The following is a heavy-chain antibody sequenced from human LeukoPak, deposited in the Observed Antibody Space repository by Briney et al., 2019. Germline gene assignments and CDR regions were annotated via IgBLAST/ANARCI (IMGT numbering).Heavy chain of an antibody. D-gene: IGHD3-3*01. V-gene: IGHV4-34*01. Sequence: PSETLSLTCAVYGGSFSGYYWSWLRQPPGKGLEWIGEINHSGSTNYNPSLKSRVTISVDTSKNQFSLTLSSVTAADTAVYYCARGPRITIFGVVTSVFDYWGQGTLVTVSS. J-gene: IGHJ4*02. CDR3: ARGPRITIFGVVTSVFDY. CDR2: INHSGST. CDR1: GGSFSGYY.